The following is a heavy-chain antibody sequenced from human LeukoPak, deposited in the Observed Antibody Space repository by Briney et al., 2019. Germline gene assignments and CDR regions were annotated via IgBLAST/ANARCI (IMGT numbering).Heavy chain of an antibody. D-gene: IGHD1-14*01. CDR1: GLRFSSYE. V-gene: IGHV3-48*03. J-gene: IGHJ4*02. CDR3: VRGDRYFFDY. CDR2: IGNTGRTI. Sequence: GGSLRLSCAASGLRFSSYEMNWVRQAPGRGLVWVSYIGNTGRTIYYVDSVKGRFTVSRDNAKNSLYLQMNSLRAEDTAIYYCVRGDRYFFDYWGQGTLVTVSS.